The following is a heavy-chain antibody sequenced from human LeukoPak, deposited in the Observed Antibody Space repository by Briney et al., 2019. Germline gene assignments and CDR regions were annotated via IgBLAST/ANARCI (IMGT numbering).Heavy chain of an antibody. CDR2: IHHSGGT. J-gene: IGHJ3*02. CDR3: ARHNGWAFDI. Sequence: ASETLSLACAVYGGSFSGWWSWIRQPPGKGLEWIGEIHHSGGTKYNPSLRSLDTILVDTSKRQISLKMTSVTAADTAIYYCARHNGWAFDIWGQGTVVTVSS. V-gene: IGHV4-34*01. CDR1: GGSFSGW. D-gene: IGHD2-15*01.